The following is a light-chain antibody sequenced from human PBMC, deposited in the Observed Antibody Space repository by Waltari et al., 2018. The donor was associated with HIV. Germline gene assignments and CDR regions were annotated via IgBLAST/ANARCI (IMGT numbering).Light chain of an antibody. Sequence: QSVLTQPPSVSATPGQKVTISCSGSISNIATNYVSWYQHFPGTVPKVLIYDNHKRSSGIPDRFSGSKSGTSATLDISGLQTGDEAHYYCGTWDTSLSAWIFGTGTKVTVL. J-gene: IGLJ1*01. CDR3: GTWDTSLSAWI. V-gene: IGLV1-51*01. CDR2: DNH. CDR1: ISNIATNY.